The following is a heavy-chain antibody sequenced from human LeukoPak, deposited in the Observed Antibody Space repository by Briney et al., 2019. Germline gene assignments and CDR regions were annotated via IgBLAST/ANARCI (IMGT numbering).Heavy chain of an antibody. CDR3: ARGTATYCGGDCYSGGNDAFDI. CDR2: IYYSGST. V-gene: IGHV4-39*07. D-gene: IGHD2-21*02. J-gene: IGHJ3*02. Sequence: KPSETLSLTCTVSGGSISSSYYYWGWIRQPPGKGLEWIGSIYYSGSTNYNPSLKSRVTISVDTSKNQFSLKLSSVTAADTAVYYCARGTATYCGGDCYSGGNDAFDIWGQGTMVTVSS. CDR1: GGSISSSYYY.